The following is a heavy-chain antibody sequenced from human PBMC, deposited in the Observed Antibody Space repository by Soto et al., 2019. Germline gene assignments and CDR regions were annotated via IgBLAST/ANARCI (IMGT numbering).Heavy chain of an antibody. CDR1: GFTFSNAW. CDR3: TTGVTSRGMDV. Sequence: GGSLRLSCAASGFTFSNAWMSWVRQAPGKGLEWVGRIKSKTDGGTTDYAAPVKGRFTISRDDSKNALYLQMNSLKTEDTAVYYCTTGVTSRGMDVWGQGTTVTVSS. D-gene: IGHD2-21*02. J-gene: IGHJ6*02. V-gene: IGHV3-15*01. CDR2: IKSKTDGGTT.